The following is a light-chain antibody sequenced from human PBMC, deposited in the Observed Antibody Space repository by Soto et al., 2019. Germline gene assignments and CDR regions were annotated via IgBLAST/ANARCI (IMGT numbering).Light chain of an antibody. CDR1: SSDVGGYNH. CDR2: DVS. J-gene: IGLJ3*02. CDR3: SSYTATRTVV. V-gene: IGLV2-14*03. Sequence: QSALTQPASVSGSPGQSITIACTGTSSDVGGYNHVSWYQVHPGKAPRLVIYDVSIRPPAVSDRFSGSTSGNTASLTISGLQAEDEADYSCSSYTATRTVVFGGGTKL.